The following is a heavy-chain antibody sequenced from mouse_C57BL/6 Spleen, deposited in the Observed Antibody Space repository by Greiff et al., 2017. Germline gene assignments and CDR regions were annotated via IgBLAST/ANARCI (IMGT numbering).Heavy chain of an antibody. J-gene: IGHJ4*01. Sequence: VQLQQSGPELVKPGASVKISCKASGYTFTDYYMNWVKQSHGKSLEWIGDINPNNGGTSYNQKFKGKATLTVDKSSSTAYMELRSLTSEDSAVYDCASGWLLRDAMVYWGQGTSVTVSS. CDR3: ASGWLLRDAMVY. D-gene: IGHD2-3*01. CDR1: GYTFTDYY. CDR2: INPNNGGT. V-gene: IGHV1-26*01.